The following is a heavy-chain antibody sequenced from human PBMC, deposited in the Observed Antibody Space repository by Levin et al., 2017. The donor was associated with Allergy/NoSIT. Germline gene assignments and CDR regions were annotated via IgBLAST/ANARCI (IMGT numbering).Heavy chain of an antibody. CDR3: ARTTTVTQTNWFDP. Sequence: SQTLSLTCTVSGGSISSGGYYWSWIRQHPGKGLEWIGYIYYSGSTYYNPSLKSRVTISVDTSKNQFSLKLSSVTAADTAVYYCARTTTVTQTNWFDPWGQGTLVTVSS. CDR1: GGSISSGGYY. V-gene: IGHV4-31*03. D-gene: IGHD4-17*01. J-gene: IGHJ5*02. CDR2: IYYSGST.